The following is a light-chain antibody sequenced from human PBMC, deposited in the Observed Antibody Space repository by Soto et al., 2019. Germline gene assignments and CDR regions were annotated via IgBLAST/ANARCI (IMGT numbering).Light chain of an antibody. J-gene: IGLJ1*01. CDR3: SSYTSISTYV. Sequence: ALTQPASVSGSPGQSITISCTGTSSDVGGYNSVSWYQQHPGKAPKLMIYEVSNRPSGVSNRFSGSKSGNTASLTISGLQAEDEADYYCSSYTSISTYVFGTGTKVTVL. V-gene: IGLV2-14*01. CDR2: EVS. CDR1: SSDVGGYNS.